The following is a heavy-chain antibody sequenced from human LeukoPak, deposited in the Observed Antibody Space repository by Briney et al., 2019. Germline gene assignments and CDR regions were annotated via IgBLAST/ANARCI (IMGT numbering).Heavy chain of an antibody. CDR3: ARAITGDTVSTFDP. J-gene: IGHJ5*02. CDR1: GFTFSSYG. Sequence: PGRSLRLSCAASGFTFSSYGMHWVRQAPGKGLEWVAVIWYDGSNKYYADSVEGRFTISRDNSKNTLYLQMNSLRAEDTAVYYCARAITGDTVSTFDPWGQGTLVTVSS. CDR2: IWYDGSNK. V-gene: IGHV3-33*01. D-gene: IGHD2-2*01.